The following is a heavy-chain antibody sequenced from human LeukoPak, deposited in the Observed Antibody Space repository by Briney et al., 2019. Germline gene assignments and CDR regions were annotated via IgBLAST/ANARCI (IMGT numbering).Heavy chain of an antibody. CDR2: INHSGST. CDR1: GGSFSDYY. D-gene: IGHD3-22*01. CDR3: ARDTLLYYYDSTGYAPYNWFDP. V-gene: IGHV4-34*01. Sequence: SETLSLTCAVYGGSFSDYYWSWVRQPPGKGLEWIGEINHSGSTNYNPSLKSRVTISVDTSKNQFSLKLSSVTAADTAVYYCARDTLLYYYDSTGYAPYNWFDPWGQGTLVTVSS. J-gene: IGHJ5*02.